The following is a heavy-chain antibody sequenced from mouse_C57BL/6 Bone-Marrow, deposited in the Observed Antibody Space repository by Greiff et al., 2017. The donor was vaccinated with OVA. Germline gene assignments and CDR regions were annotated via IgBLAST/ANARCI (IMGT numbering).Heavy chain of an antibody. D-gene: IGHD2-5*01. V-gene: IGHV5-6*01. CDR2: ISSGGSYT. J-gene: IGHJ2*01. CDR1: GFTFSSYG. CDR3: ASYSKGYYFDY. Sequence: EVQVVESGGDLVKPGGSLKLSCAASGFTFSSYGMSWVRQTPDKRLEWVATISSGGSYTYYPDSVKGRFTISRDNAKNTLYLQMSSLKSEDTAMYYCASYSKGYYFDYWGQGTTLTVSS.